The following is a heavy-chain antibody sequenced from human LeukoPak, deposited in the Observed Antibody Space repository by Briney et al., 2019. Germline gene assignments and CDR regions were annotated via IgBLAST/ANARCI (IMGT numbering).Heavy chain of an antibody. V-gene: IGHV3-30*02. CDR3: AKDMYDYVWGSYRDGDY. J-gene: IGHJ4*02. CDR2: IRYDGSNK. CDR1: GFTFSSYG. D-gene: IGHD3-16*02. Sequence: GGSLRLSCAASGFTFSSYGMHWVRQAPGKGLEWVAFIRYDGSNKYYADSVKGRFTISRDNSKNTLYLQMSSLRAEDTAVYYCAKDMYDYVWGSYRDGDYWGQGTLVTVSS.